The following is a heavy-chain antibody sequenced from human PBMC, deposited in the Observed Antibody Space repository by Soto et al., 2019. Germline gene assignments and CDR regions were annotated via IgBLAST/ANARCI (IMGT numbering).Heavy chain of an antibody. J-gene: IGHJ4*02. CDR3: ARHPQRITIAAN. V-gene: IGHV4-61*01. Sequence: SETLSLTCTVSGASVSSGNYYWSWIRQPPGKGLECIGYISYSGSTNYNPSLKSRVTISIDTSKNQFSLKLSSVTAADTAVYYCARHPQRITIAANWGQGTLVTVSS. D-gene: IGHD3-3*01. CDR1: GASVSSGNYY. CDR2: ISYSGST.